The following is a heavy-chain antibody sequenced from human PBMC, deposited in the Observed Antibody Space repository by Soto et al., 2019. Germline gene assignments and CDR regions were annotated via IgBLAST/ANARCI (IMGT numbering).Heavy chain of an antibody. CDR2: IYYSGST. V-gene: IGHV4-59*01. CDR1: GGSISSYY. CDR3: ARRYSAPPENWFDP. D-gene: IGHD5-12*01. J-gene: IGHJ5*02. Sequence: SETLSLTCTVSGGSISSYYWSWIRQPPGKGLEWIGYIYYSGSTNYNPSLKSRVTISVDTSKNQFSLKLSSVTAADTAVYYCARRYSAPPENWFDPWGQGTLVTVSS.